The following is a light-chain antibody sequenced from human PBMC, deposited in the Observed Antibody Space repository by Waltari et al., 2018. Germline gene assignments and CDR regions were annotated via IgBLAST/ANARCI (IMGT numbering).Light chain of an antibody. V-gene: IGKV3-15*01. CDR2: GAS. Sequence: EIVMTQSPASLSLSPGERATLSCRASQSVTTNLAWYQQKPGQAPRLIIYGASTRAAGIPVRFSGSGSGTEFTLTVSGLQSEDFAIYYCQQYNDWPPWTFGQGTKVEIK. J-gene: IGKJ1*01. CDR1: QSVTTN. CDR3: QQYNDWPPWT.